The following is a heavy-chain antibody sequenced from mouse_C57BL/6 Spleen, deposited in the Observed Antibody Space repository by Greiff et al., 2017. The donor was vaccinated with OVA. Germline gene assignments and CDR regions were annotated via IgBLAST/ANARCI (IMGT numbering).Heavy chain of an antibody. D-gene: IGHD3-2*02. Sequence: DVKLQESGPGLVKPSQSLSLTCSVTGYSITSGYYWNWIRQFPGNKLEWMGYISYDGSNNYNPSLKNRISITRDTSKNQFFLKLNSVTTEDTATYYCARGELSPFAYWGQGTLVTVSA. CDR2: ISYDGSN. CDR3: ARGELSPFAY. V-gene: IGHV3-6*01. J-gene: IGHJ3*01. CDR1: GYSITSGYY.